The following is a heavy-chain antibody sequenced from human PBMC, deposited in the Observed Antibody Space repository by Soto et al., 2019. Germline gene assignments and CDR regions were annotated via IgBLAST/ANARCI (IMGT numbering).Heavy chain of an antibody. Sequence: QVQLVQSGAEVKKPGSSVKVSCKASGGTFSSYAISWVRQAPGQGLEWMGGIIPIFGTANYAQKFQGRVTIPADESTSTAYMELSSLRSEDTAVYYCARTRGITIFGVVIGWFDPWGQGTLVTVSS. J-gene: IGHJ5*02. D-gene: IGHD3-3*01. V-gene: IGHV1-69*01. CDR2: IIPIFGTA. CDR1: GGTFSSYA. CDR3: ARTRGITIFGVVIGWFDP.